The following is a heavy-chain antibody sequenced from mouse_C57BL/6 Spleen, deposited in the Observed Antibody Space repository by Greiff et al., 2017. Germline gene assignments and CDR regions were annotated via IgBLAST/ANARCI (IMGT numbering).Heavy chain of an antibody. V-gene: IGHV1-59*01. CDR3: ARGVYDGYYDAMDY. D-gene: IGHD2-3*01. CDR2: IDPSDSYT. J-gene: IGHJ4*01. Sequence: VQLQQPGAELVRPGTSVKLSCKASGYTFTSYWMHWVKQRPGQGLEWIGVIDPSDSYTNYNQKCKGKATLTVDTSSSTAYMQLSSLTSEDSAVYYCARGVYDGYYDAMDYWGQGTSVTVSS. CDR1: GYTFTSYW.